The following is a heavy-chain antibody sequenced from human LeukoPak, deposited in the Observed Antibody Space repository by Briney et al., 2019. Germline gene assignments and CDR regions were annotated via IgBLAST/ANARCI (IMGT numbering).Heavy chain of an antibody. Sequence: GGTLRLSCAASGFTFSNYGMSWVRQAPGKGLEWVAVIAKDGSNTNYVDSVKGRFTISRDNSKNTLYLQMNSLRVDDMGVYYCARAPPTIGIDYWGQGTLVIVSS. CDR2: IAKDGSNT. D-gene: IGHD1-1*01. CDR3: ARAPPTIGIDY. V-gene: IGHV3-30*03. J-gene: IGHJ4*02. CDR1: GFTFSNYG.